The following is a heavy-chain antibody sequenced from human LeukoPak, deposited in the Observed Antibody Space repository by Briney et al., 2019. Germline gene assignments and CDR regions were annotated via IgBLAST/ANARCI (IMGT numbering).Heavy chain of an antibody. CDR1: GYSISSGYY. J-gene: IGHJ3*02. CDR3: ARDLPGHYYGSGSLAFDI. CDR2: IYHSGST. D-gene: IGHD3-10*01. Sequence: SETLSLTCTVSGYSISSGYYWGWIRQPPGKGLEWIGSIYHSGSTYYNPSLKSRVTISVDTSKNQFSLKLSSVTAADTAVYYCARDLPGHYYGSGSLAFDIWGQGTMVTVSS. V-gene: IGHV4-38-2*02.